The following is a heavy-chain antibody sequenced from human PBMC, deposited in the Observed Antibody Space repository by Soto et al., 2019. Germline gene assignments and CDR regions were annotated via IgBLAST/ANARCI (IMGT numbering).Heavy chain of an antibody. CDR2: IYYSGST. J-gene: IGHJ4*02. CDR3: ARISTGWYSSTTDFDY. Sequence: SETLSLTCTVSGGSISSGGYYWSWIRQHPGKGLEWIGYIYYSGSTYYNPSLKSRVTISVDTSKNQFSLKLSSVTAADTAVYYCARISTGWYSSTTDFDYWGQGTLVTVSS. V-gene: IGHV4-31*03. CDR1: GGSISSGGYY. D-gene: IGHD6-19*01.